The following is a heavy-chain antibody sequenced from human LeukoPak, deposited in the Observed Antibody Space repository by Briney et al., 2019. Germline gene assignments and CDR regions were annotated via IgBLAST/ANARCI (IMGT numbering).Heavy chain of an antibody. CDR3: ARDLSELRFLEWLSHDNWFDP. V-gene: IGHV1-18*01. D-gene: IGHD3-3*01. J-gene: IGHJ5*02. CDR2: ISAYNGNT. Sequence: ASVKVSCKASGYTFTSYGISWVRQAPGQGLEWMGWISAYNGNTNYAQKLQGRVTMTTDTSTSTAYMELRSLRSDDTAVCYCARDLSELRFLEWLSHDNWFDPWGQGTLVTVSS. CDR1: GYTFTSYG.